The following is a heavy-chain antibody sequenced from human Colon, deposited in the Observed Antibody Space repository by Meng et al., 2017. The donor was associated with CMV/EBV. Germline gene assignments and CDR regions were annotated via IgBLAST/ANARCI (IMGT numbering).Heavy chain of an antibody. J-gene: IGHJ4*02. CDR3: ARGYETLDY. D-gene: IGHD1-1*01. CDR1: GFPFSLFT. V-gene: IGHV3-21*01. CDR2: ISPSGDYI. Sequence: GGSLRLSCVAAGFPFSLFTMHWVRQAPGKGLEWVSSISPSGDYIHYADSLKGRFTISRDNAKNSLYLQMNSLRAEDTAVYYCARGYETLDYWGQGTLVTVSS.